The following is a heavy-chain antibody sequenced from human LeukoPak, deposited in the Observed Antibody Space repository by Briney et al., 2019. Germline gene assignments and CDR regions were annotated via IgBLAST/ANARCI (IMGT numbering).Heavy chain of an antibody. CDR3: ATETPTVTTEVGAFDI. Sequence: GGSLRLSCAASGFTFSSYDMHWVRQATGKGLEWVSAIGTAGDTYYPGSVKGRFTISRENAKNSLYLQMNSLRAGDTAVYYCATETPTVTTEVGAFDIWGQGTMVTVSS. V-gene: IGHV3-13*01. D-gene: IGHD4-17*01. CDR2: IGTAGDT. J-gene: IGHJ3*02. CDR1: GFTFSSYD.